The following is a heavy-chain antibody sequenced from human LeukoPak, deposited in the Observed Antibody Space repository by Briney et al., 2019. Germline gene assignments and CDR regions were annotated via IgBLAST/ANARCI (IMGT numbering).Heavy chain of an antibody. Sequence: PGRSLRLSCAASGFTFDDYAMHWVRQAPGKGLEWVSGISWNSGSIGYADSVKGRFTISRDNAKNSLYLQMNSLRAEDTALYYCAATSRMGNFDYWGQGTLVTVSS. CDR3: AATSRMGNFDY. CDR1: GFTFDDYA. D-gene: IGHD2-8*01. J-gene: IGHJ4*02. CDR2: ISWNSGSI. V-gene: IGHV3-9*01.